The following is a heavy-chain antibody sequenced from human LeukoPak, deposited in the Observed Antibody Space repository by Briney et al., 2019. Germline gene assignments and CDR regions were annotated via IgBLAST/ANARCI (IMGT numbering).Heavy chain of an antibody. V-gene: IGHV1-18*01. CDR1: GYTFTIYG. Sequence: RASVKVSCKTSGYTFTIYGISWVRQAPRQGLEWMGLISAYGNTNYAQNLQGRVTMTTDTSTSTAYMELRSLRSDDTAVYYCARGIIGYYFDYWGQGTLVTVSS. D-gene: IGHD2-15*01. J-gene: IGHJ4*02. CDR3: ARGIIGYYFDY. CDR2: ISAYGNT.